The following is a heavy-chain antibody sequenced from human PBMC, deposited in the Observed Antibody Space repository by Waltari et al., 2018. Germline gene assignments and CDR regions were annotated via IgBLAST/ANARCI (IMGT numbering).Heavy chain of an antibody. CDR3: ARVPTVVLSLAVYFDY. J-gene: IGHJ4*02. CDR2: ISSSSSAI. D-gene: IGHD4-17*01. Sequence: EVQLMESGGALVQPGGSLRLCCMASGFTFRAYAMNWVRQAPGKGLEWFSYISSSSSAIYYADSVKGRFTISRDNANNSLYLQMNSLRAEDTAIYYCARVPTVVLSLAVYFDYWGQGSLVTVSS. CDR1: GFTFRAYA. V-gene: IGHV3-48*01.